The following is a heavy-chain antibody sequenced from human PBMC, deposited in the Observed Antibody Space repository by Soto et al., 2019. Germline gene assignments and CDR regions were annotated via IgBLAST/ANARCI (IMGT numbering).Heavy chain of an antibody. V-gene: IGHV4-38-2*01. D-gene: IGHD3-10*01. CDR2: IYHSGST. CDR1: GYSISSGYY. Sequence: SETLSLTCAVSGYSISSGYYWGWIRQPPGKGLEWIGSIYHSGSTYYNPSLKSRVTISVDTSKNRFSLKLSSVTAADTAVYYCARRGSMVREADYWGQGTLVTVSS. J-gene: IGHJ4*02. CDR3: ARRGSMVREADY.